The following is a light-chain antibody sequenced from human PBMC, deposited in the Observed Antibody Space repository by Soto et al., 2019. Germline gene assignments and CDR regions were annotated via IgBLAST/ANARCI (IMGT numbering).Light chain of an antibody. V-gene: IGKV1-8*01. CDR3: QHYFSSPPT. Sequence: AIRMTQSPSSLSASIGDRVTITCRASQDVSSYLAWYQQTPGKAPQLLIYAASILQRGVPSRFSGSGSGTDFALTISRLQSEDFATYYWQHYFSSPPTFGQGTTV. CDR2: AAS. CDR1: QDVSSY. J-gene: IGKJ1*01.